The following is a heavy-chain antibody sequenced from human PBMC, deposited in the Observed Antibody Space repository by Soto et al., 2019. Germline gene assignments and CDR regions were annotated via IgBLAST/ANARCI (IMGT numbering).Heavy chain of an antibody. V-gene: IGHV3-30-3*01. Sequence: QVQLVESGGGVVQPGGSLRLSCAASGFTFSTYAMHWVRQAPGKGLEWVAVLSNDGRNKYYADSVKGRFTISRDNSKNSLYLQMNCLRAEDTAVYQCPTQSTGVVYWGQGTLVTVSS. CDR1: GFTFSTYA. D-gene: IGHD3-3*01. J-gene: IGHJ4*02. CDR2: LSNDGRNK. CDR3: PTQSTGVVY.